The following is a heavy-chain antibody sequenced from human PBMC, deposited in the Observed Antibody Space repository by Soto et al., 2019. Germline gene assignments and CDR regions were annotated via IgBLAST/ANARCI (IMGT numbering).Heavy chain of an antibody. CDR1: GGSIISGDYY. V-gene: IGHV4-30-4*01. D-gene: IGHD5-18*01. CDR2: IYYSGST. Sequence: SEALSLTCTVSGGSIISGDYYWSLIRQPPGKGLEWIGYIYYSGSTYYNPSLKSRVTISVDTSKNQFSLKLSSVTAADTAVYYCSRGYGRKFDYWGQGTLVTVSS. CDR3: SRGYGRKFDY. J-gene: IGHJ4*02.